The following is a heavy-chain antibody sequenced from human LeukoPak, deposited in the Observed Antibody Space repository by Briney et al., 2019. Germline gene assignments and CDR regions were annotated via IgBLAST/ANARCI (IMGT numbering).Heavy chain of an antibody. CDR3: ARDRASEYYYYYGMDV. D-gene: IGHD3-10*01. CDR1: GFTFSSYW. V-gene: IGHV3-7*03. J-gene: IGHJ6*04. Sequence: GGSLRLSCAASGFTFSSYWMSWVRQAPGKGLEWVANIKQDGSEKYYVDSVKGRFTISRDNAKNSLYLQMNSLSAEDTAVYYCARDRASEYYYYYGMDVWGKGPTVTVSS. CDR2: IKQDGSEK.